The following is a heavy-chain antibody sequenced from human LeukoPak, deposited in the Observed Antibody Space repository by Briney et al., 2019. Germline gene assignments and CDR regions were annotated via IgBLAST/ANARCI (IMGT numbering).Heavy chain of an antibody. V-gene: IGHV3-64*02. CDR1: GFTFSSYA. D-gene: IGHD2-15*01. Sequence: GGSLRRSCAASGFTFSSYAMHWVRQAPGKGLEYVSAISSNGGSTYYADSVKGRFTISRDNSKNTLYLQMGSLRAEDMAVYYCARGYCSGGSCPLDYWGQGTLVTVSS. CDR3: ARGYCSGGSCPLDY. J-gene: IGHJ4*02. CDR2: ISSNGGST.